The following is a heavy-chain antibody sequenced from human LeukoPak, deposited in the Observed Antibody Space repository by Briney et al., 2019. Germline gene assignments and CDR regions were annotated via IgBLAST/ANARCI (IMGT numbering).Heavy chain of an antibody. J-gene: IGHJ4*02. CDR1: GFTFNTYS. V-gene: IGHV3-33*07. D-gene: IGHD5-12*01. Sequence: GGSLRLSCAASGFTFNTYSMNWVRQAPGKGLEWVAVIWHDGTKRHYAESVKGRFAISRDDSRNTLYLQMNSLRAEDTAVYYCARGSFIVGTILMAYFDYWGQGTLVTVSS. CDR2: IWHDGTKR. CDR3: ARGSFIVGTILMAYFDY.